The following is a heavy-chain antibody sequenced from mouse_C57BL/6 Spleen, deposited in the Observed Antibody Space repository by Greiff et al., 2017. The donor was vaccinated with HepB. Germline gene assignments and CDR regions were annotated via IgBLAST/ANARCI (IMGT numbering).Heavy chain of an antibody. CDR1: GYTFTSYW. CDR2: IYPSDSET. V-gene: IGHV1-61*01. CDR3: ARSDYYGSSYVGY. D-gene: IGHD1-1*01. J-gene: IGHJ2*01. Sequence: QVQLQQPGAELVRPGSSVKLSCKASGYTFTSYWMDWVKQRPGQGLEWIGNIYPSDSETHYNQKFKDKATLTVDKSSSTAYMQLSSLTSEDSAVYYCARSDYYGSSYVGYWGQGTTLTVSS.